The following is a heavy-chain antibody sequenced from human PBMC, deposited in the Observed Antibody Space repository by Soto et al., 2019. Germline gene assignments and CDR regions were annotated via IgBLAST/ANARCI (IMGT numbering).Heavy chain of an antibody. CDR2: MHPDGSER. Sequence: EVRLVESGGGLVQPGGSLRLSCEASGLTFSGYWMNWVRQAPGKGLEWVANMHPDGSERRYVDSVKGRFTISRDNAKSSLSLQMNSLRAEDTAIYYCVASSGYWGLGTLVTVSS. CDR3: VASSGY. J-gene: IGHJ4*02. D-gene: IGHD2-21*01. CDR1: GLTFSGYW. V-gene: IGHV3-7*01.